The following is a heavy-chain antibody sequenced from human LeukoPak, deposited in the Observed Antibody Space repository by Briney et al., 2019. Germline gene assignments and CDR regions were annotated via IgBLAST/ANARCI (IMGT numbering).Heavy chain of an antibody. Sequence: SETLSLTCTVSGGSISSSSYYWGWIRQPPGKGLEWIGSIYYSGSTYYSPSLKSRVTISVDTSKNQFSLKLSSVTAADTAVYYCASSPLGYCSGGSCYSDAFDIWGQGTMVTVSS. D-gene: IGHD2-15*01. CDR1: GGSISSSSYY. CDR3: ASSPLGYCSGGSCYSDAFDI. CDR2: IYYSGST. V-gene: IGHV4-39*07. J-gene: IGHJ3*02.